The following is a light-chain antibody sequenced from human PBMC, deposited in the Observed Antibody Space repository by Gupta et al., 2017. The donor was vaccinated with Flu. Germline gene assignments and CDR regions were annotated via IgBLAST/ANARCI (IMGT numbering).Light chain of an antibody. J-gene: IGLJ2*01. CDR1: SSNIGNNY. Sequence: QSVLTQPPSVSAAPGQKVTISCSGSSSNIGNNYVSWYQQIPGTAPNLLIYEKNKRPSGSPDRFSGSKYGTSATLGITGRQTGDEADYYCGTWDSSLSDVVFGGGTKLTVL. CDR2: EKN. V-gene: IGLV1-51*02. CDR3: GTWDSSLSDVV.